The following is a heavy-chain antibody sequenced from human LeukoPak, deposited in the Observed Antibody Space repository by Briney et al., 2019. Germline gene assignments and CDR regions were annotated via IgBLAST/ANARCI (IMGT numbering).Heavy chain of an antibody. V-gene: IGHV3-21*06. D-gene: IGHD6-13*01. CDR2: ITRSNYI. J-gene: IGHJ4*02. Sequence: GGSLRLSCAASGFTFSSYSMNWVRQAPGKGLEWVSSITRSNYIYYADSVKGRFTISRDNAKNSLYLQMNSLRAEDTAVYYCARDFEFGSAAGTPNWGQGTLVTVSS. CDR1: GFTFSSYS. CDR3: ARDFEFGSAAGTPN.